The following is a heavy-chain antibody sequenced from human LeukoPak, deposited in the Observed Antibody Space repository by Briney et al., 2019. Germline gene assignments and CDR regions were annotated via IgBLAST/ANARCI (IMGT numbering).Heavy chain of an antibody. CDR1: GGSISSGSYY. CDR2: IYTSGST. V-gene: IGHV4-61*02. D-gene: IGHD1-26*01. Sequence: SQTLSLNCTVSGGSISSGSYYWSWIRQPAGKGLEWIGRIYTSGSTNYNPSLKSRVTISVDTSKNQFSLKLSSVTAADTAVYYCARDPSYSGSLDYWGQGTLVTVSS. CDR3: ARDPSYSGSLDY. J-gene: IGHJ4*02.